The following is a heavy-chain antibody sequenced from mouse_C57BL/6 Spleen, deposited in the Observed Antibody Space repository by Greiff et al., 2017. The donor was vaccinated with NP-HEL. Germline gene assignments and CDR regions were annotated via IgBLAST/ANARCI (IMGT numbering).Heavy chain of an antibody. V-gene: IGHV3-1*01. J-gene: IGHJ2*01. Sequence: EVKLVESGPGMVKPSQSLSLTCTVTGYSITSGYDWHWIRHFPGNKLEWMGYISYSGSTNYNPSLKSRISITHDTSKNHFFLKLNSVTTEDTATYYCARGGDYGYFDYWGQGTTLTVSS. CDR1: GYSITSGYD. CDR3: ARGGDYGYFDY. D-gene: IGHD1-1*01. CDR2: ISYSGST.